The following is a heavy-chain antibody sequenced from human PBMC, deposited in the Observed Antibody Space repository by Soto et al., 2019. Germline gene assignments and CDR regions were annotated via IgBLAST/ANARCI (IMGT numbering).Heavy chain of an antibody. CDR2: INPDIGNT. CDR1: GNTFTRNT. CDR3: ARGIATGQLDP. V-gene: IGHV1-3*01. Sequence: QVQLVQSGAEVKKPGASVKISCKASGNTFTRNTMNWVRQAPGQRLEWMGWINPDIGNTKSSQKFQDRVIITRDTSASTAYMDLSSLRSEDTAVYYCARGIATGQLDPWGQGTLVTVSS. D-gene: IGHD2-15*01. J-gene: IGHJ5*02.